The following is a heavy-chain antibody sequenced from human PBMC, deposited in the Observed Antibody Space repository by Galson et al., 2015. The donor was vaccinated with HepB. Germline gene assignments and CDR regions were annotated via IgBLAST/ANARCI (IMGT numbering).Heavy chain of an antibody. V-gene: IGHV1-46*01. D-gene: IGHD1-26*01. CDR3: ARGSLPHLLGNYYYGMDV. CDR2: INPSGGST. Sequence: SVKVSCKASGYTFTKYYAHWVRQAPGQGLEWMGIINPSGGSTSYAQKFQGRVTMTRDTSTSTDYMELSSLRSEDTAVYYCARGSLPHLLGNYYYGMDVWGQGTTVTVSS. CDR1: GYTFTKYY. J-gene: IGHJ6*02.